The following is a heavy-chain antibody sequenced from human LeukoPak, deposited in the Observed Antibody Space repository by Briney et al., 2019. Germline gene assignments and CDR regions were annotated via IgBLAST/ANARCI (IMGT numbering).Heavy chain of an antibody. D-gene: IGHD3-22*01. CDR2: ISGSGGST. J-gene: IGHJ4*02. CDR3: AKVINARYDSSGYLRY. CDR1: GFTFSSYG. V-gene: IGHV3-23*01. Sequence: GGSLRLSCAASGFTFSSYGMSWVRQAPGKGLEWVSAISGSGGSTYYADSVKGRFTISRDNSKNTLYLQMNSLRAEDTAVYYCAKVINARYDSSGYLRYWGQGTLVTVSS.